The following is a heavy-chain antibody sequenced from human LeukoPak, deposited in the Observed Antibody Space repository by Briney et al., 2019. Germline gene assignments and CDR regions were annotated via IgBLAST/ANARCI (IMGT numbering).Heavy chain of an antibody. CDR3: TRAHNSGWTIDY. Sequence: GASVKVSCKDSGDTFTGQYIHWMRQAAGQGLEWMGRIDPNSGATNYAQKFQGWVTMTRDTSISTAYMELSRLRSEDTTVYYCTRAHNSGWTIDYWGQGSLGTVSS. J-gene: IGHJ4*02. V-gene: IGHV1-2*04. CDR1: GDTFTGQY. D-gene: IGHD6-19*01. CDR2: IDPNSGAT.